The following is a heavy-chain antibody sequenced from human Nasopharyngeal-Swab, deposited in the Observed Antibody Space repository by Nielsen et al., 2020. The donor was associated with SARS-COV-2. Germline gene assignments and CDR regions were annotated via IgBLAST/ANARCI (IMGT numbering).Heavy chain of an antibody. CDR1: GGPWRNQD. D-gene: IGHD2-21*02. Sequence: GGSLRLTCAASGGPWRNQDITWVRQPPGKGLEWVANVRQDAREKFYADSVKGRFTISRDNAKNTVSLQMNSLRREDTAVYYCARESVVTGTDDAPDLWGRGTMVTVSS. CDR2: VRQDAREK. V-gene: IGHV3-7*04. CDR3: ARESVVTGTDDAPDL. J-gene: IGHJ3*01.